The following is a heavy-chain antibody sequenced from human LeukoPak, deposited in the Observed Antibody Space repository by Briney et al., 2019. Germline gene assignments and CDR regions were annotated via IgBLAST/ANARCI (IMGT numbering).Heavy chain of an antibody. Sequence: SETLSLTCTVSGGSISSGSSDYYWGWIRQPPGKGLDWIGSISDSGRTYYNPSLKSRVTISVDTSKNEFSLKLSSVTAADTAVYYCHWVVVPAAEDHAFDIWGQGTMVTVSS. D-gene: IGHD2-2*01. CDR3: HWVVVPAAEDHAFDI. CDR2: ISDSGRT. J-gene: IGHJ3*02. CDR1: GGSISSGSSDYY. V-gene: IGHV4-39*07.